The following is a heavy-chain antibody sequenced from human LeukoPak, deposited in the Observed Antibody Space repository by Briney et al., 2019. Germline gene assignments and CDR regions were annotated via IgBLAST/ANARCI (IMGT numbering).Heavy chain of an antibody. D-gene: IGHD6-25*01. CDR2: ILSDGSER. V-gene: IGHV3-33*05. Sequence: PGGSLRLSCAAFGLTFSSFVMHWVRQAPGKGLEWVASILSDGSERYYADSVKGRFTISRDNSKNTLYLEMNSLRVEDTAFYYCAREVGRLYYFDYWGQGTLVTVSS. CDR3: AREVGRLYYFDY. CDR1: GLTFSSFV. J-gene: IGHJ4*02.